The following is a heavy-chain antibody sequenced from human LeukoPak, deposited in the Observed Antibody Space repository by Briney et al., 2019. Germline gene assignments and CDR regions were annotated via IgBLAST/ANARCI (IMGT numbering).Heavy chain of an antibody. CDR3: AKGDTAMVGTFDI. D-gene: IGHD5-18*01. J-gene: IGHJ3*02. Sequence: GGSPRLSCAASGFTFSSYAMSWVRQAPGKGLEWVSAISGSGGSTYYADSVKGRFTISRDNSKNTLYLQMNSLRAEDTAVYYCAKGDTAMVGTFDIWGQGTMVTVSS. V-gene: IGHV3-23*01. CDR2: ISGSGGST. CDR1: GFTFSSYA.